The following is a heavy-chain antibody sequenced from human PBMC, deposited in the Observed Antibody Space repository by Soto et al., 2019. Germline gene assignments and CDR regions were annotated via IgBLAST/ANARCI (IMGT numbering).Heavy chain of an antibody. J-gene: IGHJ6*02. CDR1: GFTFSSYW. CDR3: ARIAASGRGWDV. CDR2: IKQDGSEE. Sequence: EVQLVESGGGLLQPGGSLRLSCVDSGFTFSSYWMSWVRQAPVKGLEWVGNIKQDGSEENYVDSVKGRFTISRDNAKNSMYLQMNSLRVEDTAVYYCARIAASGRGWDVWGQGTTVVVSS. D-gene: IGHD6-13*01. V-gene: IGHV3-7*01.